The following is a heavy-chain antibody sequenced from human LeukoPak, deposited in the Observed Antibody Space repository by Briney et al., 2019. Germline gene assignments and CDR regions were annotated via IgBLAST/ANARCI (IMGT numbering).Heavy chain of an antibody. J-gene: IGHJ4*02. V-gene: IGHV1-2*02. D-gene: IGHD3-10*01. CDR2: INPKSGGT. CDR3: ARVSLFLTYYYGSGRLDY. Sequence: WASVKVSCKASGYTFTGYYLHWVRQAPGQGLEWMGWINPKSGGTKYAQSFQGRVTMTRDTSITAAYLDLSSLRSDDTAVYYCARVSLFLTYYYGSGRLDYWGQGTLVTVSS. CDR1: GYTFTGYY.